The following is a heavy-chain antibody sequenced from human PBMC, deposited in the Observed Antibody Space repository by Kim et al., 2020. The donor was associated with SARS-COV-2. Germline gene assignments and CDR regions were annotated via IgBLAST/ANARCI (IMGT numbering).Heavy chain of an antibody. V-gene: IGHV1-2*06. CDR2: INPNSGGT. CDR1: GYTFTGYY. CDR3: AREARSSRFMDV. Sequence: ASVKVYCKASGYTFTGYYMHWVRQAPGQGLEWMGRINPNSGGTNYAQKFQGRVTMTRDTSISTAYMELSRLRSDDTAVYYCAREARSSRFMDVWGQGTTVTVSS. D-gene: IGHD6-6*01. J-gene: IGHJ6*02.